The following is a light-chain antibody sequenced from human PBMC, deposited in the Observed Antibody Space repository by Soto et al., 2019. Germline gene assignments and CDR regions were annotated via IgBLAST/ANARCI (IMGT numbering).Light chain of an antibody. V-gene: IGKV1-39*01. CDR2: AAS. Sequence: DIQMTQSPSSLSASVGDRVTITCRASQSISSYLNWYQQKPGKAPKLLIYAASSLQSGVPSRFRGSGSGTDFTLTISRLEPEDFATYYCQQSYSTLGTFGQGTKVEIK. CDR3: QQSYSTLGT. CDR1: QSISSY. J-gene: IGKJ1*01.